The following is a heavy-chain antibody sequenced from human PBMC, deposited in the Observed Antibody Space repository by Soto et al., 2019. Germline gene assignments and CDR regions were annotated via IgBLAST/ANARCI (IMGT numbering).Heavy chain of an antibody. V-gene: IGHV1-18*01. CDR2: ISAYNGNT. Sequence: ASVKVSCKASGYTFTSYGISWVRQAPGQGLEWMGWISAYNGNTNYAQKLQGRVTMTTDTSTSTAYMELRSLRSDDTAVYYCARVNDILSVESQPDYYYMVVWCKGTPVTVSS. CDR1: GYTFTSYG. CDR3: ARVNDILSVESQPDYYYMVV. D-gene: IGHD3-9*01. J-gene: IGHJ6*03.